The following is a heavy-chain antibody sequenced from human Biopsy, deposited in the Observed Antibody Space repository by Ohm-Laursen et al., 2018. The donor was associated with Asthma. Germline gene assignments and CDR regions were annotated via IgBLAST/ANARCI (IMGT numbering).Heavy chain of an antibody. CDR3: ARAVNYSHYYGIDV. Sequence: SVKVSCKTSGYTFNSAGITWVRQATGQGLEWMGWISVYNGNTKVAQKLQDRVTMITDTSTSTAYMELRSLRSDDTAVYFCARAVNYSHYYGIDVWGQGTTVTVS. D-gene: IGHD3-10*01. CDR1: GYTFNSAG. CDR2: ISVYNGNT. V-gene: IGHV1-18*01. J-gene: IGHJ6*02.